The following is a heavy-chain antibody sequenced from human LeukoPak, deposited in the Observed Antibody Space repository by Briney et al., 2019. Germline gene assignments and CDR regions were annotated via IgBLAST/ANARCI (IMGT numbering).Heavy chain of an antibody. CDR2: ISTSSNYR. CDR3: ARGPSGYHNT. V-gene: IGHV3-21*01. CDR1: GFTFSSYN. J-gene: IGHJ4*02. Sequence: GGSLRLSCAASGFTFSSYNMNWVRQAPGKGLEWVSSISTSSNYRYYADSVKGRFTISRDNSKNTLYLQMNSLRAEDTAVYYCARGPSGYHNTGGQGTLVTVSS. D-gene: IGHD5-12*01.